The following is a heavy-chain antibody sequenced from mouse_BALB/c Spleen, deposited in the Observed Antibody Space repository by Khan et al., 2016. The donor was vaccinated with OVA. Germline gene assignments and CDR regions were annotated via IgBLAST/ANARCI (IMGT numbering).Heavy chain of an antibody. V-gene: IGHV9-3-1*01. CDR3: ARVGYNGTMDS. J-gene: IGHJ4*01. CDR2: INTYTGDP. CDR1: GYTFRNNG. Sequence: QIQLVQSGPELKKPGETVKISCKASGYTFRNNGMNWVKQTPGKGLKWMGWINTYTGDPTYADDFKGRFAFSLEISADTAYLQINNLKNEDTATYFCARVGYNGTMDSWGQGTSVTVSS. D-gene: IGHD2-14*01.